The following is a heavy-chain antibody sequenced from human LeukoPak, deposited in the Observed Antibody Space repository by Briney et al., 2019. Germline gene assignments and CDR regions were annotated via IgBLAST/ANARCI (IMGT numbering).Heavy chain of an antibody. Sequence: SLSLTCTTSGFSIGRYIYSWICIPQATGQGLVWIGRSYPSSTTHYNPAMNSRITMSMDTSKNQFSLKLPSATAANTAVYYCAAYREHYSHLPHAFDIWGQGTMVTVSS. D-gene: IGHD4-11*01. V-gene: IGHV4-61*02. CDR1: GFSIGRYIYS. J-gene: IGHJ3*02. CDR3: AAYREHYSHLPHAFDI. CDR2: SYPSSTT.